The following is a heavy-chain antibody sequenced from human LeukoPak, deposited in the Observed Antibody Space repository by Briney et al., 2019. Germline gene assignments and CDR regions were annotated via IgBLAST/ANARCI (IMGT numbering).Heavy chain of an antibody. V-gene: IGHV4-39*01. CDR2: IYYSGST. CDR1: GGSISSSSYY. D-gene: IGHD3-10*01. CDR3: ARVVRGPGPSNWFDP. J-gene: IGHJ5*02. Sequence: PSETLSLTCTVSGGSISSSSYYWGWIRQPLGKGLEWIGSIYYSGSTYYNPSLKSRVTISVDTSKNQFSLKLSSVTAADTAVYYCARVVRGPGPSNWFDPWGQGTLVTVSS.